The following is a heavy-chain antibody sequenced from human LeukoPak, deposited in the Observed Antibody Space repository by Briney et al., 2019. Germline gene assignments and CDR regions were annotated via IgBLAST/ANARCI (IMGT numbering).Heavy chain of an antibody. J-gene: IGHJ3*02. CDR3: AAGDTFDI. D-gene: IGHD3-16*01. V-gene: IGHV3-7*01. CDR1: RFRLSSYW. Sequence: GGSLRLSCVGSRFRLSSYWMSWVRQAPGKGLEWVANIKQDGNVKQYVDSVKGRFTISRDNAKNSVYVQMNDLRVEDTAVYYCAAGDTFDIWGQGTLVTVSS. CDR2: IKQDGNVK.